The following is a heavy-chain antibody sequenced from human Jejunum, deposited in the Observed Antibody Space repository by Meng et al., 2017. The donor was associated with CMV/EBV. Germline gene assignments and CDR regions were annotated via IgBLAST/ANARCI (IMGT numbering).Heavy chain of an antibody. Sequence: YTFINDGISWVRQAPGQGLEWVGWISGYERNTNYAQKFQGRVTTTTDTSTSAAYMELRSLRSDDTAVYYCARVPLIESVMQAFHYWGQGTLVTVSS. J-gene: IGHJ4*02. CDR1: YTFINDG. D-gene: IGHD3-16*01. CDR3: ARVPLIESVMQAFHY. V-gene: IGHV1-18*01. CDR2: ISGYERNT.